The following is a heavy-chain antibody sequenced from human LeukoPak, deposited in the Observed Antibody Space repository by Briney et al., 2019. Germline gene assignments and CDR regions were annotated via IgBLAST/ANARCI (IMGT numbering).Heavy chain of an antibody. CDR2: MNPNSGNT. J-gene: IGHJ4*02. CDR3: ARGGGRSRYDFWSGYSYYFDY. CDR1: GYTFTSYD. D-gene: IGHD3-3*01. V-gene: IGHV1-8*03. Sequence: ASVKVSCKASGYTFTSYDINWVRQATGQGLEWMGWMNPNSGNTGYAQKFQGRVTITRNTSISTAYTELSSLRSEDTAVYYCARGGGRSRYDFWSGYSYYFDYWGQGTLVTVSS.